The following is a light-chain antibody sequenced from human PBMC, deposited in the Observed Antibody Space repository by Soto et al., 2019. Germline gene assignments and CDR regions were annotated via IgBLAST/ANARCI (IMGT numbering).Light chain of an antibody. CDR2: AAS. CDR1: QGISSY. V-gene: IGKV1-9*01. CDR3: QQLNSYTYT. Sequence: IQWTQSPSSLSASVGDRVTITRRASQGISSYLAWYQKNPGKDPKLMIYAASTLQSGVPSRFSGSVSGTDFNLTISRLQTEDFATYECQQLNSYTYTFGQWTRREIK. J-gene: IGKJ5*01.